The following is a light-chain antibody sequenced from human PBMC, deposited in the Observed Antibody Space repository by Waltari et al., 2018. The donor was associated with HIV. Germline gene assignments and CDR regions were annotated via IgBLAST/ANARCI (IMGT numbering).Light chain of an antibody. J-gene: IGLJ2*01. CDR1: LLTAKY. Sequence: SYELTQPSSVSVSPGQTARITCSGDLLTAKYARWFQQKPGQAPVLLIFKDSERPSGIPERFSGSSSGTTVTLTITGAQVEDEGDYYCYSAANKNLRIFGGGTKLTVL. V-gene: IGLV3-27*01. CDR3: YSAANKNLRI. CDR2: KDS.